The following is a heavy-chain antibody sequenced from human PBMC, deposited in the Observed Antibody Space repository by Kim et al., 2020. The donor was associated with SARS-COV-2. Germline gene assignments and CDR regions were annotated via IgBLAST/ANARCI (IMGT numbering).Heavy chain of an antibody. D-gene: IGHD6-13*01. CDR3: AKDGAAVSTYNWFDP. V-gene: IGHV3-9*01. CDR1: GFTFDDYA. J-gene: IGHJ5*02. Sequence: GGSLRLSCAASGFTFDDYAMHWVRQAPGKGLEWVSGISWNSGSIGYADSVKGRFTISRDNAKNSLYLQMNSLRAEDTALYYCAKDGAAVSTYNWFDPWGQGTLVTVSS. CDR2: ISWNSGSI.